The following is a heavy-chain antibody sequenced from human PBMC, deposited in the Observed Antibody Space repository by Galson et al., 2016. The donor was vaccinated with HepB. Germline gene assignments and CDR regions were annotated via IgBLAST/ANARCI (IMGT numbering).Heavy chain of an antibody. CDR3: ARVSAFWSGLPDH. J-gene: IGHJ4*02. D-gene: IGHD3-3*01. CDR1: GFTVSNNY. V-gene: IGHV3-66*01. Sequence: SLRLSCAASGFTVSNNYMSWVRQAPGKGLEWVAVVYSGGYIYYADSVKGRFTISRDSSKSTLYLQMNSLRAEDTAVYYCARVSAFWSGLPDHWGQETLVTVSS. CDR2: VYSGGYI.